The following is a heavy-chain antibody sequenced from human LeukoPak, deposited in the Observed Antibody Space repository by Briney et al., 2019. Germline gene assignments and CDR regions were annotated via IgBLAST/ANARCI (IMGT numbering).Heavy chain of an antibody. CDR1: GFTFSSYA. CDR3: AKGGKWDVTPFDY. Sequence: GGSLRLSCAASGFTFSSYAMSWVRQAPGKGLEWASAISGSGGSTYYADSVKGRFTISRDNSKNTLYLQVNSLRAEDTAVYYCAKGGKWDVTPFDYWGQGTLVTVSS. V-gene: IGHV3-23*01. J-gene: IGHJ4*02. D-gene: IGHD1-26*01. CDR2: ISGSGGST.